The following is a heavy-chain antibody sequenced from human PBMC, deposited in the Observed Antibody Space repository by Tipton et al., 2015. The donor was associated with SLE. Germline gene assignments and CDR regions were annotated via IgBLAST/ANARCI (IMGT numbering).Heavy chain of an antibody. Sequence: TLSLTCAVSGGSISSGGYSWSWIRQPPGKGLEWIGYIYHSGTTNYNPSLQGRVTISRDPSKNQFSLKLSSATAADTAVYYCARDQVGVGDFDFWGQGTLVTVSS. J-gene: IGHJ4*02. V-gene: IGHV4-30-2*01. D-gene: IGHD1-26*01. CDR1: GGSISSGGYS. CDR2: IYHSGTT. CDR3: ARDQVGVGDFDF.